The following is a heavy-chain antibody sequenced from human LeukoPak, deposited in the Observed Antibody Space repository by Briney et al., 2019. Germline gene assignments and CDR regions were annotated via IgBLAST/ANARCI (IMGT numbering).Heavy chain of an antibody. V-gene: IGHV3-7*03. CDR2: INQDGGEK. J-gene: IGHJ4*02. D-gene: IGHD3-3*01. CDR3: AYPSFYDFWSGDIPH. Sequence: GGSLRLSCAASGITFSSHWMSWVRQAPGKGLEWVANINQDGGEKYYVDSVKGRFTISRDNSKNTLYLQMNSLRAEDTAVYYCAYPSFYDFWSGDIPHWGQGTLVTVSS. CDR1: GITFSSHW.